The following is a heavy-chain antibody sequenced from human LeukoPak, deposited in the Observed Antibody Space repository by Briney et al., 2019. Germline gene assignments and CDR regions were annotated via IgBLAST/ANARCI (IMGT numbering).Heavy chain of an antibody. V-gene: IGHV1-46*01. D-gene: IGHD3-16*01. CDR2: INPSGGNT. CDR3: ARDLPTGYASMAY. CDR1: GYTFTSYF. Sequence: GASVKVSFKASGYTFTSYFMHWVRQAPGQGLEWMGVINPSGGNTGYAQKFQGRLIMTRDTSTSTLYMELSSLTSEDSAVYYCARDLPTGYASMAYWGQGTLLIVSS. J-gene: IGHJ4*02.